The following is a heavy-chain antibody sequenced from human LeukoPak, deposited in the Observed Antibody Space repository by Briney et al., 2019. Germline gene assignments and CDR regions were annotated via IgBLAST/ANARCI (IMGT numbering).Heavy chain of an antibody. CDR3: ARLLWFGETLDV. CDR2: IYHSGST. J-gene: IGHJ6*01. D-gene: IGHD3-10*01. CDR1: GGSISSSNW. V-gene: IGHV4-4*02. Sequence: SETLSLTCAVSGGSISSSNWWSWVRQPPGKGLEWIGEIYHSGSTNYNPSLQSRVTISVDKSKNQFSLKLSSVTAADTAVYYCARLLWFGETLDVWAQETTLTVSS.